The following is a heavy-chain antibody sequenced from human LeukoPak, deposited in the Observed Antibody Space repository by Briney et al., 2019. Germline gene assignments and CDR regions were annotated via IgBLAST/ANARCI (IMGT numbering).Heavy chain of an antibody. V-gene: IGHV4-30-4*01. Sequence: SETLSLTCTVSGGSISNGDYYWSWIRQPPGKGLEWIGYIYYSGSTYYNPSLKSRVTISVDTSKNQFSLKLSSVTAADTAVYYCAREKVRGVRNWFDPWGQGTLVTVSS. CDR2: IYYSGST. J-gene: IGHJ5*02. CDR1: GGSISNGDYY. D-gene: IGHD3-10*01. CDR3: AREKVRGVRNWFDP.